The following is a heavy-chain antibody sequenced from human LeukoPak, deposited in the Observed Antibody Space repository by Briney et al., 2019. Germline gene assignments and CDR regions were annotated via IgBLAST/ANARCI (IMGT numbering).Heavy chain of an antibody. CDR1: GFTFSSYG. V-gene: IGHV3-30*02. CDR2: IRYDGSNK. J-gene: IGHJ4*02. CDR3: AKDLLRSAAY. Sequence: GGSLRLSCAASGFTFSSYGMHWVRQAPGKGLEWVAFIRYDGSNKYYADSVKGRFTISRDNSKNTLYLQMNSLRPEDTAVYYCAKDLLRSAAYWGQGTLVTVSS.